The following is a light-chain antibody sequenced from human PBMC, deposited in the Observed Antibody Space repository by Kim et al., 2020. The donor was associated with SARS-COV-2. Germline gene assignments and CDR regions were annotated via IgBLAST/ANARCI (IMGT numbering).Light chain of an antibody. J-gene: IGLJ2*01. CDR2: GKN. V-gene: IGLV3-19*01. Sequence: VALGQTVRITCQGDSLRSSYATWYQQKPGQAPILLIYGKNNRPSGIPDRFSGSSSGNTASLTITGTQAGDEADYYCNSRDTNDIVLFGGGTQLTVL. CDR1: SLRSSY. CDR3: NSRDTNDIVL.